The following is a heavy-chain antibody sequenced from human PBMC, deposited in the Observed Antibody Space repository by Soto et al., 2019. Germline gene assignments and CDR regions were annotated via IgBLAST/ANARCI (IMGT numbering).Heavy chain of an antibody. CDR2: IYYSGST. CDR1: GGSISSYY. V-gene: IGHV4-59*12. D-gene: IGHD3-3*01. CDR3: ARVPEDFWSGYYRGPLKGYFDY. J-gene: IGHJ4*02. Sequence: SETLSLTCTVSGGSISSYYWSWIRQPPGKGLEWIGYIYYSGSTNYNPSLKSRVTISVDTSKNQFSLKLSSVTAADTAVYYCARVPEDFWSGYYRGPLKGYFDYWGQGTLVTVSS.